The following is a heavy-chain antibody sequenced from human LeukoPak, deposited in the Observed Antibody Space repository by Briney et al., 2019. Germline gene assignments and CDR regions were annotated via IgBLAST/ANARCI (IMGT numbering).Heavy chain of an antibody. CDR3: IRDSSSSFDY. V-gene: IGHV3-74*01. CDR1: GYTFTTYW. D-gene: IGHD6-13*01. J-gene: IGHJ4*02. CDR2: INSDGSNT. Sequence: HAGGSLRLSCAASGYTFTTYWIHWVRQAPGKGLVWVSLINSDGSNTGYADSVKGRFTISRDNAKNMVYLQMNSLRAEDTADYYCIRDSSSSFDYWGQGTLVTVSS.